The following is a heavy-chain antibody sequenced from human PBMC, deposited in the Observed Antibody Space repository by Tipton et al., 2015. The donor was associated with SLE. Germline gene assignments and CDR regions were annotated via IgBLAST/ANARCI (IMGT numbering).Heavy chain of an antibody. J-gene: IGHJ4*02. V-gene: IGHV4-39*07. D-gene: IGHD6-6*01. CDR1: GGSISSSSYY. CDR3: ARGGGVDSSSVY. Sequence: TLSLTCTVSGGSISSSSYYWGWIRQPPGKGLEWIGSIYYSGSTNYNPSLKSRVTISVDTSKNQFSLKLSSVTAADTAVYYCARGGGVDSSSVYWGQGTLVTVSS. CDR2: IYYSGST.